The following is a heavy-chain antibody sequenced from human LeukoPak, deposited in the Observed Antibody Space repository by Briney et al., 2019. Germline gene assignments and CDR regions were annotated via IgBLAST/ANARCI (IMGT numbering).Heavy chain of an antibody. CDR1: GGSISSYY. V-gene: IGHV4-59*01. D-gene: IGHD5-18*01. J-gene: IGHJ4*02. Sequence: SETLSLTCTVSGGSISSYYWSWIRQPPGKGLEWIGNIYYSGSTNYNPSLKSRVTISVDTSKNQFSLKLSSVTAADTAVYYCARAGRVQLWLYEYWGQGTQVTVSS. CDR3: ARAGRVQLWLYEY. CDR2: IYYSGST.